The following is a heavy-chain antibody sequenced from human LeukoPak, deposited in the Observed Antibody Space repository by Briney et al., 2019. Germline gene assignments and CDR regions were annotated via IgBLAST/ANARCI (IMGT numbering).Heavy chain of an antibody. Sequence: SETLSLTCAVPGGSISSGGYSWSWIRQPPGKGLEWIGSIYYSGSTYYNPSLKSRVTISVDTSKNQFSLKLSSVTAADTAVYYCATHTGYYDCWSGYFPTELWFDPWGQGTLVTVSS. V-gene: IGHV4-30-2*03. CDR1: GGSISSGGYS. CDR2: IYYSGST. D-gene: IGHD3-3*01. CDR3: ATHTGYYDCWSGYFPTELWFDP. J-gene: IGHJ5*02.